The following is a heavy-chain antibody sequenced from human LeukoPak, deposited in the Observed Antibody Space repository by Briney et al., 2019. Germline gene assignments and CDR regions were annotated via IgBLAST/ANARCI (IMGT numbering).Heavy chain of an antibody. D-gene: IGHD4-17*01. J-gene: IGHJ4*02. CDR2: IRSKAYGGTT. CDR3: TRDTTVTTRGY. CDR1: GFTFGDYA. V-gene: IGHV3-49*03. Sequence: GGSLRLSCTASGFTFGDYAMSWFRQAPGKGLEWVGFIRSKAYGGTTEYAASVKGRFTISRDDSKSIAYLQMNSLKTEDTAVYYCTRDTTVTTRGYWGQGTLVTVSS.